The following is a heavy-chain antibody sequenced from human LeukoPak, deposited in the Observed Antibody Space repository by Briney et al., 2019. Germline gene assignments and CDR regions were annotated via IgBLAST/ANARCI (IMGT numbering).Heavy chain of an antibody. CDR2: LYSGGST. CDR1: GFAVSSNY. Sequence: QSGGSLRLSCAASGFAVSSNYMNWVRQAPGKGLEWVSILYSGGSTYYADSVKGRFTSSRDNSKNTLYLQLNSLRAEDTAVYYCARSVSRYFDWLHWGQGTLVTVSS. CDR3: ARSVSRYFDWLH. D-gene: IGHD3-9*01. J-gene: IGHJ4*02. V-gene: IGHV3-66*01.